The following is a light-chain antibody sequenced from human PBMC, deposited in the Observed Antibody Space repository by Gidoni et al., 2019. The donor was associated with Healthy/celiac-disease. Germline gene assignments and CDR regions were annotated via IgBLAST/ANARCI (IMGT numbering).Light chain of an antibody. CDR3: QHFGN. V-gene: IGKV3-20*01. J-gene: IGKJ4*01. CDR1: QSISSSQ. CDR2: GAS. Sequence: EIVLTQSPGTISLSPGHSATLPCRASQSISSSQLAWYQQKPGQAPRPLMYGASSRATGIPDRFSDSGSGTDFTLTISRLEPEEFAVYYCQHFGNFGGGTKVE.